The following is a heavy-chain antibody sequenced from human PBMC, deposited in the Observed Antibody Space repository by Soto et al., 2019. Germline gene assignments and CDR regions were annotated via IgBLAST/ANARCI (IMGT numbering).Heavy chain of an antibody. CDR2: VSHDGTNK. J-gene: IGHJ6*02. V-gene: IGHV3-30*18. CDR3: AKESRSSAVTATRVYGMDV. CDR1: GVTFSAYG. D-gene: IGHD2-21*02. Sequence: PGGSLRLSCTPSGVTFSAYGMHWVRQAPGKGLEWVAAVSHDGTNKYYGDSVRGRFTISRDNSKNTLYLQMNTLRNEDTAVYYCAKESRSSAVTATRVYGMDVWGQGTKVTVSS.